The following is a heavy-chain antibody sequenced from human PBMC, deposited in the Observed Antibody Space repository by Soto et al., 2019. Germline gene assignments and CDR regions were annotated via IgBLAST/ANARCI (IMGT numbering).Heavy chain of an antibody. Sequence: VQLVESGGALVQPGGSLRLSCAASGFTFTNYWMHWVRQVPGKGLEWVSRVDGEGTGTSYADSVKGRFTVSRDNAKGTAYLQMTNLRVEDAAVYYCGSVFEFWGQGTLAIVSS. CDR2: VDGEGTGT. CDR3: GSVFEF. D-gene: IGHD2-8*01. V-gene: IGHV3-74*01. CDR1: GFTFTNYW. J-gene: IGHJ4*02.